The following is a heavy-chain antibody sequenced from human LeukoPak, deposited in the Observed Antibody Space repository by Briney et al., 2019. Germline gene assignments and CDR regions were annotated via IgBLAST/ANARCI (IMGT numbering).Heavy chain of an antibody. D-gene: IGHD6-13*01. CDR3: ARYSVAGARYDAFDI. V-gene: IGHV5-51*01. Sequence: GESLNISCKCSGYSFTHFRLGWVRQMPGKGLDWMGIIYPADSDTVYSPSFQGQVTISADKSISTAYLQWSSLKASDTAMYYCARYSVAGARYDAFDIWGQGAMVTVSS. CDR2: IYPADSDT. J-gene: IGHJ3*02. CDR1: GYSFTHFR.